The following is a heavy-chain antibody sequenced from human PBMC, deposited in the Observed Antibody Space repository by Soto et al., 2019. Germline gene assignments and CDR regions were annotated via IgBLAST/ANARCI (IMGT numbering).Heavy chain of an antibody. V-gene: IGHV1-69*01. Sequence: QVQLVQSGAEVKKPGSSVKVSCKASGGTFSSYAISWVLQAPGQGLEWMGGIIPIFGTANYAQKFQGRVTITADESTSTAYMELSSLRSEDTAVYYCARDRGWNDVLGIYYYYGMDVWGQGTTVTVSS. J-gene: IGHJ6*02. D-gene: IGHD1-1*01. CDR3: ARDRGWNDVLGIYYYYGMDV. CDR1: GGTFSSYA. CDR2: IIPIFGTA.